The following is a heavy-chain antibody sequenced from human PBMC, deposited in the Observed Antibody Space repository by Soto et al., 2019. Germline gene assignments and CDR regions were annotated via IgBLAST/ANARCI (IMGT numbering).Heavy chain of an antibody. Sequence: PGESLKISFKCSGYSFTSYWIGLVLQMPGKGLEWMGIIYPGDSDTRYSPSFQGQVTISAEKSISTAYLQWSSLKASDTAMYYCERLIVVVTDAIQDWLETWGQGTLVTAYS. CDR1: GYSFTSYW. J-gene: IGHJ5*02. CDR2: IYPGDSDT. CDR3: ERLIVVVTDAIQDWLET. V-gene: IGHV5-51*01. D-gene: IGHD2-2*02.